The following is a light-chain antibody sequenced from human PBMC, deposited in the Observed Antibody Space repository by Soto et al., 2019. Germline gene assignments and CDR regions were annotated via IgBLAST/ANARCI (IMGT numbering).Light chain of an antibody. J-gene: IGLJ2*01. CDR1: SSDVYGYKY. Sequence: QSALTQPASVSGYPGQSITISCTGTSSDVYGYKYVSWYQQHPGKAPKLIMIYDVSNRPSGVSNRFSGSKSGNTASLTISGLQAEDEADYYCSSYTTTTTVIFGGGTKVTVL. CDR3: SSYTTTTTVI. CDR2: DVS. V-gene: IGLV2-14*01.